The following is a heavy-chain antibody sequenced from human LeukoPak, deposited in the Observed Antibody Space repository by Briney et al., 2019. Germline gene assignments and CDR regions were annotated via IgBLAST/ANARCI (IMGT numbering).Heavy chain of an antibody. CDR3: ARTQDYGDSLRDY. CDR1: GGSISSSSYY. Sequence: SETLSLTCTVSGGSISSSSYYWGWIRQPPGKGLEWIVSIYYSGSTYYNPSLKSRVTIYVDTSKNQFSLKLRSVTAADPAVYYRARTQDYGDSLRDYWGRGTLVTVSS. CDR2: IYYSGST. J-gene: IGHJ4*02. D-gene: IGHD4-17*01. V-gene: IGHV4-39*01.